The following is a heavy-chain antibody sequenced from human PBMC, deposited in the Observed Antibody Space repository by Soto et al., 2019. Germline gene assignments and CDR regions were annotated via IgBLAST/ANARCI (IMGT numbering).Heavy chain of an antibody. D-gene: IGHD1-26*01. J-gene: IGHJ6*02. CDR2: IYYSGST. V-gene: IGHV4-59*01. CDR1: GGSISGYY. Sequence: QVQLQESGPGLVRPSETLSLTCTVSGGSISGYYWSWIRQPPGKGLEWIGYIYYSGSTNYNPSLRSRVAMSVDMSEDQFSLKLRSVTAADTAMYYCARGFSGRYYAIGSYLYGMDVWGQGSTVTVSS. CDR3: ARGFSGRYYAIGSYLYGMDV.